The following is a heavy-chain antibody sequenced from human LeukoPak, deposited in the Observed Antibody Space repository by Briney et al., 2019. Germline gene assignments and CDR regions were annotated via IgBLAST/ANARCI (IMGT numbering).Heavy chain of an antibody. V-gene: IGHV3-7*01. D-gene: IGHD3-22*01. CDR2: KKEDGSEE. CDR1: GFTFSSYW. Sequence: GGSLRLSCAASGFTFSSYWMSWVRQAPGKGLECVANKKEDGSEEYYVDSVKGRFSISRDNAKNSLYLQMNSLRAEDTAVYYCARDWLAGNPYHAFDLWGKGTMVTVSS. J-gene: IGHJ3*01. CDR3: ARDWLAGNPYHAFDL.